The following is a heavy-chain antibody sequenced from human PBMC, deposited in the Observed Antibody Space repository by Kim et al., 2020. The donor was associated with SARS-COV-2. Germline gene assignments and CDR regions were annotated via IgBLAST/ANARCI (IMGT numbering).Heavy chain of an antibody. CDR3: ARGLVYGFYYYYGMDV. CDR1: GGSFSGYY. Sequence: SETLSLTCAVYGGSFSGYYWSWIRQPPGKGLEWIGEINHSGSTNYNPSLKSRVTISVDTSKNQFSLKLSSVTAADTAVYYCARGLVYGFYYYYGMDVWGQGTTVTVSS. CDR2: INHSGST. V-gene: IGHV4-34*01. D-gene: IGHD4-17*01. J-gene: IGHJ6*02.